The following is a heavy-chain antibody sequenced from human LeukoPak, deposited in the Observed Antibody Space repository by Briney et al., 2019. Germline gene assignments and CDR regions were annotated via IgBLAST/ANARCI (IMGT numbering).Heavy chain of an antibody. D-gene: IGHD3-3*01. CDR2: ISYDGSNK. J-gene: IGHJ4*02. V-gene: IGHV3-30*04. Sequence: GGSLRLSCEASGFTFSSYAMHWVRQAPGKGLEWVAVISYDGSNKYYADSVKGRFTISRDNSKNTLYLQMNSLRAEDTAVYYCARQNYDFWSGYFDYWGQGTLVTVSS. CDR1: GFTFSSYA. CDR3: ARQNYDFWSGYFDY.